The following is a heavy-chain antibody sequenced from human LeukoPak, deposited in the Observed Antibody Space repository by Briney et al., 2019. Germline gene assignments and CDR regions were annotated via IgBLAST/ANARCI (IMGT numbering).Heavy chain of an antibody. D-gene: IGHD4-17*01. CDR1: GGSINNY. J-gene: IGHJ4*02. Sequence: SETLSLTCTVSGGSINNYWSWIRQPAGKGLEWIGRVFTSGSTNYNPPLKSRVTMSVDTSKNQFSLKLSSVTAADTAVYYCARDATLYGDPLDYWGQGTLVTVSS. CDR3: ARDATLYGDPLDY. V-gene: IGHV4-4*07. CDR2: VFTSGST.